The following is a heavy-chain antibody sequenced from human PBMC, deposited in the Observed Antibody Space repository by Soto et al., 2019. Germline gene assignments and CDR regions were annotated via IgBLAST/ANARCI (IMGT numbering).Heavy chain of an antibody. J-gene: IGHJ4*02. D-gene: IGHD5-12*01. CDR2: IYYSGST. V-gene: IGHV4-61*01. CDR1: AGSVISGSYH. CDR3: ARAYGGYADN. Sequence: TLSLTCTVSAGSVISGSYHWILIRQPPEKGLEWIGYIYYSGSTNYNPSLKSRLTISVDTSKNQFSLKLSSVTAADTAVYYCARAYGGYADNWGQGAVVT.